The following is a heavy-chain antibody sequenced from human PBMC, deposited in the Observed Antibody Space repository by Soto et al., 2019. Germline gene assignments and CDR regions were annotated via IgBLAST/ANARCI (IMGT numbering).Heavy chain of an antibody. Sequence: QVQLVQSGAEVKRPGASVKVSCKASGYTFTSYGISWVRQAPGQGLEWMGWISAYNGNTNYAQKLQGRVTMTTDTSTSTAYMELRSLRSDDTAVYYCAREDYYDSSGYYLKLDYWGQGPLLTVSS. D-gene: IGHD3-22*01. CDR1: GYTFTSYG. CDR3: AREDYYDSSGYYLKLDY. V-gene: IGHV1-18*04. CDR2: ISAYNGNT. J-gene: IGHJ4*02.